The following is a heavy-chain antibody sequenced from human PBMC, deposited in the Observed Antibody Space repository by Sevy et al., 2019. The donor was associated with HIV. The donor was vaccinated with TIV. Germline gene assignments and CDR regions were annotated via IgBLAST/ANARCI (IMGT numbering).Heavy chain of an antibody. D-gene: IGHD6-19*01. J-gene: IGHJ4*02. CDR3: ARAIGTQVAGLYYFDY. Sequence: SETLSLTCAVSGYSISSDYYWGWIRQPPGKGLEWIGSIYHSGYSYYNPSLKSRVTISVDTSKNQFSLKLGSVTAADTAVYYCARAIGTQVAGLYYFDYWAQGTLVTVSS. CDR2: IYHSGYS. CDR1: GYSISSDYY. V-gene: IGHV4-38-2*01.